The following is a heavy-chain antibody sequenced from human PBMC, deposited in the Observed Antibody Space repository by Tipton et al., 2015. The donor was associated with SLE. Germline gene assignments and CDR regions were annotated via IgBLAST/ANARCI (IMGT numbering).Heavy chain of an antibody. V-gene: IGHV4-39*07. Sequence: TLSLTCTVSGGSISSGSYYRGCVRQPPGKGLEWIASIFHRGSTFYNPSLEGRVTISVDTSKNQFSLQLNSLTAADTAVYYCARGPHYYDSSGYCDYWGQGTLVTVSS. CDR3: ARGPHYYDSSGYCDY. J-gene: IGHJ4*02. D-gene: IGHD3-22*01. CDR1: GGSISSGSYY. CDR2: IFHRGST.